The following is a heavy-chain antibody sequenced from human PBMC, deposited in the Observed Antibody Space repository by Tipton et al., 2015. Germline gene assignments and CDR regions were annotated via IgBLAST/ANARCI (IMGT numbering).Heavy chain of an antibody. V-gene: IGHV4-39*01. CDR3: ARLPPPELRYFDWLSHFDY. Sequence: TLSLTCTVSGGSISSRYHYWGWIRQPPGKGLECIGSIYYSGSTYYNPSLKSRLTISVDTSKNQFSLKLSSVTAADTAVYYCARLPPPELRYFDWLSHFDYWGQGTVITVSS. J-gene: IGHJ4*02. D-gene: IGHD3-9*01. CDR1: GGSISSRYHY. CDR2: IYYSGST.